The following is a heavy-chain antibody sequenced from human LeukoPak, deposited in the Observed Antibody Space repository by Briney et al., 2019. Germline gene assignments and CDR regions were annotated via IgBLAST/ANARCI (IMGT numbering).Heavy chain of an antibody. CDR3: ARSGYCTNGVCYLEGAFDI. D-gene: IGHD2-8*01. CDR2: INHSGST. CDR1: GGSFSGYY. V-gene: IGHV4-34*01. Sequence: SETLSLTCAVYGGSFSGYYWSWIRQPPRKGLEWIGEINHSGSTNYNPSLKSRVTISVDRSKNQFSLKLSSVTAADTAVYYCARSGYCTNGVCYLEGAFDIWGQGTMVTVSS. J-gene: IGHJ3*02.